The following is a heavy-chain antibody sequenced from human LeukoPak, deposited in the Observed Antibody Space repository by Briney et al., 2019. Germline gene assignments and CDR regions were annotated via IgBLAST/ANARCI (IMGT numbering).Heavy chain of an antibody. CDR3: ARARELGSKTKYYFDY. Sequence: GASVKVSCKASGYTFISFYMHWVRQAPGQGLEWMGIIDPSGGSTTYPQKFQGRVTMTRDMSTRTVYMELSSLGYEDTAVYYCARARELGSKTKYYFDYWGQGTLVTVSS. D-gene: IGHD1-7*01. CDR1: GYTFISFY. CDR2: IDPSGGST. J-gene: IGHJ4*02. V-gene: IGHV1-46*01.